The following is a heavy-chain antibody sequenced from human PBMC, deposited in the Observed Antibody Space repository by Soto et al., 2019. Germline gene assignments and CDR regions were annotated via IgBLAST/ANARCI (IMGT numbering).Heavy chain of an antibody. Sequence: QVQLQQWGAGLLKPSETLSLTCAVYGGSFSGYYWSWIRQPPGKGLEWIGEINHSGSTNYNPSLKRRVTISVDTSKNQFSLKLSSVTAADTAVYYCARRTTVTKHNWFDPWGQGTLVTVSS. CDR3: ARRTTVTKHNWFDP. J-gene: IGHJ5*02. D-gene: IGHD4-17*01. V-gene: IGHV4-34*01. CDR1: GGSFSGYY. CDR2: INHSGST.